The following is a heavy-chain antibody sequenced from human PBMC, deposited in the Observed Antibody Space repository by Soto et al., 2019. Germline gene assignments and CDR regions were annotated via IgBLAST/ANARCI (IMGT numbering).Heavy chain of an antibody. CDR2: ISYDGSNK. CDR3: ANDVPVVVITFSSQH. Sequence: QVQLVESGGGVVQPGRSLRLSCAASGFTFSSYGMHWVRQAPGKGLEWVAVISYDGSNKYYADSVKGRFTISRDNSKNTLYLQMNSLRAEDTAVYYCANDVPVVVITFSSQHWGPGTLVTVSS. V-gene: IGHV3-30*18. D-gene: IGHD3-22*01. CDR1: GFTFSSYG. J-gene: IGHJ1*01.